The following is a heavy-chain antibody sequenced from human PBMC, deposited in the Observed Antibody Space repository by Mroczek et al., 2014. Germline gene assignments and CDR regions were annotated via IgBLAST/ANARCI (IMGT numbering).Heavy chain of an antibody. CDR2: IRSKAYGGTT. CDR3: TRGPDYYDSSGYGSAFDI. J-gene: IGHJ3*02. D-gene: IGHD3-22*01. Sequence: RSVSTLCTVFVYHLGDYAMSWFRQAPGKGLEWVGFIRSKAYGGTTEYAASVKGRFTISRDDSKSIAYLQMNSLKTEDTAVYYCTRGPDYYDSSGYGSAFDIWGQGTMVTVSS. CDR1: YHLGDYA. V-gene: IGHV3-49*03.